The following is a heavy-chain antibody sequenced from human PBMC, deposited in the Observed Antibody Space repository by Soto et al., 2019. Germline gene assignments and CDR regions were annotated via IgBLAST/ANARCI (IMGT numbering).Heavy chain of an antibody. CDR2: ISSSSSTI. CDR1: GFTFSSYS. D-gene: IGHD4-4*01. CDR3: AREEAVTAYYYYGMDV. Sequence: HPGGSLRLSCAASGFTFSSYSMNWVRQAPGKGLEWVSYISSSSSTIYYADSAKGRFTVSRDNAKNSLYLQMNSLRDEDTAVYYCAREEAVTAYYYYGMDVWGQGTTVTVSS. J-gene: IGHJ6*02. V-gene: IGHV3-48*02.